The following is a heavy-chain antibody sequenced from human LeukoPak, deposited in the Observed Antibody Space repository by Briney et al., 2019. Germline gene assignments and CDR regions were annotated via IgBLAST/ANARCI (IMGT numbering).Heavy chain of an antibody. J-gene: IGHJ3*02. CDR2: IRYDGSNK. D-gene: IGHD3-22*01. CDR3: AKRMDSSGYRDAFDI. CDR1: GFTFSSYG. Sequence: GGSLRLSCAASGFTFSSYGMHWVRQAPGKGLEWLAFIRYDGSNKYYADSVKGRFTISRDNSKNTLYLQMNSLRAEDTAVYYCAKRMDSSGYRDAFDIWGQGTMVTVSS. V-gene: IGHV3-30*02.